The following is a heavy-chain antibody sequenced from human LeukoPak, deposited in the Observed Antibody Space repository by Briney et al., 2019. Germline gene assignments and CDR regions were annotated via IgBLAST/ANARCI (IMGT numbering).Heavy chain of an antibody. CDR1: GYTFTSHD. D-gene: IGHD3-22*01. V-gene: IGHV1-8*01. J-gene: IGHJ3*02. Sequence: ASVKVSCKASGYTFTSHDVNWLRQATGQGLEWLGWMNPNSGDTGFAQKFQGRVTMTRDTSISTAYMELSSLRSEDTAMYYCAMYHYDSSGPYVGAFDIWGQGTMVTVSS. CDR2: MNPNSGDT. CDR3: AMYHYDSSGPYVGAFDI.